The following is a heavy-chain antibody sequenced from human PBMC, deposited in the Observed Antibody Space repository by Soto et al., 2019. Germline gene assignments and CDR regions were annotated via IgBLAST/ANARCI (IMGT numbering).Heavy chain of an antibody. CDR1: GGSISSSSYY. J-gene: IGHJ6*03. CDR3: ARVFSSSGLDYYYYYYMDV. CDR2: IYYSGST. Sequence: SETLSLTCTVSGGSISSSSYYWGWIRQPPGKGLEWIGSIYYSGSTYYNPSLKSRVTISVDTSKNQFSLKLSSVTAADTAVYYCARVFSSSGLDYYYYYYMDVWGKGTTVTVSS. V-gene: IGHV4-39*01. D-gene: IGHD6-6*01.